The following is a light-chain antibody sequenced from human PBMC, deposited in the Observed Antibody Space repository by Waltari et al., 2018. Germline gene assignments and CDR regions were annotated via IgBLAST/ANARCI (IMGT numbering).Light chain of an antibody. CDR3: HQYYSAPFA. CDR2: WAS. J-gene: IGKJ2*01. V-gene: IGKV4-1*01. CDR1: QNILYSSTNKNY. Sequence: DIVMTQSPDSLTVSLGERATINCKSSQNILYSSTNKNYLAWYQQKPGQPPKLPIYWASPRDSGVPDRFSGSGSGTDFTLTISSLQAEDVAVYYCHQYYSAPFAFGQGTKLEIK.